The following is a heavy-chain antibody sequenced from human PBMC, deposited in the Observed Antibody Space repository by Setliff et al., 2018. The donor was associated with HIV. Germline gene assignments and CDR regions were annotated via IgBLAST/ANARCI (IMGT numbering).Heavy chain of an antibody. CDR1: GASISSYY. CDR3: ASRIYYYDESRVLREEGFVP. V-gene: IGHV4-4*09. D-gene: IGHD3-22*01. Sequence: PSETLSLTCSVSGASISSYYWSWIRQPPGKGLEWIGYISPTGNTNYNPSLKSRVTISTDTSKNQFSLNVRSVTAADTAVYYCASRIYYYDESRVLREEGFVPWGQGTLVTVSS. CDR2: ISPTGNT. J-gene: IGHJ5*02.